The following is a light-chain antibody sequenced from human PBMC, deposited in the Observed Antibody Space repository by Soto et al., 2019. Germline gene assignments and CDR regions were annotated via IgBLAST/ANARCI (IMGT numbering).Light chain of an antibody. CDR2: GAS. CDR3: QQYGSSPLYT. V-gene: IGKV3-20*01. CDR1: QSVSSSY. Sequence: EIVLTQSPGTLSLSPGERATLSCRASQSVSSSYLAWYQQQPGQAPRLLIYGASSRATGIPDRFSGSGSGTDFTLTISRLVPEDFAVYYCQQYGSSPLYTFGQGTKLEIK. J-gene: IGKJ2*01.